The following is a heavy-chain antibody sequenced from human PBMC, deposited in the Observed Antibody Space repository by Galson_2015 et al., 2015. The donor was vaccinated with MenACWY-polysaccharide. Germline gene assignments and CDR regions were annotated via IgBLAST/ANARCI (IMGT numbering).Heavy chain of an antibody. Sequence: SLRLSCAASGFTFSSYWMTWVRQAPGKGLEWVANIKKDGSEKYYVDSVKGRFTISRDNSKNSLYLQMHSLRAEDTAVYSCARVHYGMDVWGQGTTVTVSS. CDR3: ARVHYGMDV. CDR1: GFTFSSYW. V-gene: IGHV3-7*01. CDR2: IKKDGSEK. J-gene: IGHJ6*02.